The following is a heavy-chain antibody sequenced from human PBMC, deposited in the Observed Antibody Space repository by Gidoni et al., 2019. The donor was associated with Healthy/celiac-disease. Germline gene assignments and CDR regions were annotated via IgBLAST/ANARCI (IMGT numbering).Heavy chain of an antibody. CDR1: GFTVSSNY. CDR3: ARATYYYDSSGYLN. CDR2: IYSGGST. D-gene: IGHD3-22*01. V-gene: IGHV3-66*01. J-gene: IGHJ4*02. Sequence: EVQLVESGGGLVQPGGSLRLSCAASGFTVSSNYMSWVRQAPGKGLELVSVIYSGGSTYYADSVKGRFTISRDNSKNTLYLQMNSLRAEDTAVYYCARATYYYDSSGYLNWGQGTLVTVSS.